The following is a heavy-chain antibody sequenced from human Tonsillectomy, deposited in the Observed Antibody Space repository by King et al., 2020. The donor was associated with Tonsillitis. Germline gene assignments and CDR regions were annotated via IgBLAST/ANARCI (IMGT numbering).Heavy chain of an antibody. Sequence: EVQLVESGGGLVQPGGSLRLSCAASGFTFSSDWFHLVRQAPGKGLVWVSLINSYGSSSSYADSVKGRFTISRDNAKNTLYLQMNSLRAEDTAVYYCARENAYDSSGYYFDAFDIWGQGTMVTVSS. D-gene: IGHD3-22*01. CDR3: ARENAYDSSGYYFDAFDI. V-gene: IGHV3-74*01. CDR1: GFTFSSDW. CDR2: INSYGSSS. J-gene: IGHJ3*02.